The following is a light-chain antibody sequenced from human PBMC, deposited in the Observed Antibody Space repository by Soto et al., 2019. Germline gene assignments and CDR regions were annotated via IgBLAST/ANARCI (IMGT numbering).Light chain of an antibody. CDR2: KAS. CDR3: HHYNCYSEA. V-gene: IGKV1-5*03. Sequence: DIQMTQSPSTLSGSVGDRVTITCRASQTISSCLAWYQQKPGKAPKLLIYKASTLKSWVPSRFSGSGSGTEFTLTISSLKPDDFATYYCHHYNCYSEAFGKGTKVEV. J-gene: IGKJ1*01. CDR1: QTISSC.